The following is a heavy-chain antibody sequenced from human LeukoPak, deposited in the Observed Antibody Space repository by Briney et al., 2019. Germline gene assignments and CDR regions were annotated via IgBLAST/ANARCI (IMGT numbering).Heavy chain of an antibody. CDR1: GGSISSGGYS. V-gene: IGHV4-31*03. CDR2: IYYSGST. CDR3: ARAGFDYGGNAYWYFDL. J-gene: IGHJ2*01. Sequence: SQTLSLTCTVSGGSISSGGYSWSWIRQHPGKGLEWIGYIYYSGSTYYNPSLKSRVTISVDTSKNQFSLKLSSVTAADTAVYYCARAGFDYGGNAYWYFDLWGRGTLVTVSS. D-gene: IGHD4-23*01.